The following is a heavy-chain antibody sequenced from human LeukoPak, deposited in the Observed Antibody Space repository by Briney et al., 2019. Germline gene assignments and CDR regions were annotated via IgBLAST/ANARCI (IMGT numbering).Heavy chain of an antibody. CDR2: IYYSGST. D-gene: IGHD3-9*01. J-gene: IGHJ6*02. CDR1: GGSISSYY. V-gene: IGHV4-59*01. Sequence: AETLSLTCTVSGGSISSYYWSWVRQPPGKGLEWIGYIYYSGSTNYNASLKSRVTISVDTSKNQFSLKLSSVTAADTAVYYCARSGFDWLRGYYYYGMDVWGQGTTVTVSS. CDR3: ARSGFDWLRGYYYYGMDV.